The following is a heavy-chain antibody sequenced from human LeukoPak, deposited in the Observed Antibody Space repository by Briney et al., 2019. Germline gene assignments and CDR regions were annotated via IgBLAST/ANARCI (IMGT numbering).Heavy chain of an antibody. Sequence: SETLSLTCTVSGGSISSYYWSWIRQPAGKGLEWIGHIYTSGSTNYNPSLKSRVTMSVDTSKNQFSLKLSSVTAADTAVYYCAAQVYDFWSGTYFDYWGQGTLVTVSS. CDR3: AAQVYDFWSGTYFDY. D-gene: IGHD3-3*01. V-gene: IGHV4-4*07. CDR2: IYTSGST. J-gene: IGHJ4*02. CDR1: GGSISSYY.